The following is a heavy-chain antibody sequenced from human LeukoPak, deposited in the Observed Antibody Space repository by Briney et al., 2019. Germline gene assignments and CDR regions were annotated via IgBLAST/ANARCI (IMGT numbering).Heavy chain of an antibody. J-gene: IGHJ4*02. CDR3: AGDRNSDWYSPLDY. CDR2: ITATGDTA. CDR1: GFTFTKCA. V-gene: IGHV3-23*01. Sequence: GVSLRLSCVSSGFTFTKCAMSWLRQAPGKGLEWVTIITATGDTAYYADSVKGRFTISRDNSRNTVYMQMDSLRAEDTAIYYCAGDRNSDWYSPLDYWGQGSQVTVSP. D-gene: IGHD6-19*01.